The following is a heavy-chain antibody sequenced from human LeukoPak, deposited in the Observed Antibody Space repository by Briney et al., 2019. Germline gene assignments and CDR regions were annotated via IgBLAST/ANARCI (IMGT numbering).Heavy chain of an antibody. CDR1: VGFISSSTYY. CDR2: IYYSGST. V-gene: IGHV4-39*01. Sequence: SGTLSLTCTVSVGFISSSTYYWGWIRRPPGKGLEWIGSIYYSGSTYYNPSLKSRVTVSVDTSKKPFYLAMTSLTAADQAVFSRVRGSTLRPYQYWGPGMLVTVSS. D-gene: IGHD3-16*01. J-gene: IGHJ4*02. CDR3: VRGSTLRPYQY.